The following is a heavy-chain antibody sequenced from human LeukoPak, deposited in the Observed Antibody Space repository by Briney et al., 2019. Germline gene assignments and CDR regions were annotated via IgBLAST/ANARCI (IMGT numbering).Heavy chain of an antibody. J-gene: IGHJ2*01. CDR2: IYYSGST. CDR3: ARVSGYHWYFDL. V-gene: IGHV4-59*08. D-gene: IGHD3-9*01. CDR1: GGSISSYY. Sequence: SSETLSLTCTVSGGSISSYYWSWLRQPPGKGLEWIGYIYYSGSTNYNPSLKSRVTISVDTSKNQFSLKLSSVTAADTAVYYCARVSGYHWYFDLWGRGTLVTVSS.